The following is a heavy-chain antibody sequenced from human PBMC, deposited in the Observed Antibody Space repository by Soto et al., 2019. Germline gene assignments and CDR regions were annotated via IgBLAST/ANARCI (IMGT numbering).Heavy chain of an antibody. D-gene: IGHD1-26*01. V-gene: IGHV4-31*11. J-gene: IGHJ4*02. CDR2: IYYSGST. CDR3: ARDGRSTVSLDY. CDR1: GGSFSGYY. Sequence: PSETLSLTCAVYGGSFSGYYWSWVRQHPGKGLEWIGYIYYSGSTYYNPSLKSRVTISVDTSKNQFSLKLSSVTAADTAVYYCARDGRSTVSLDYWGQGTLVTVSS.